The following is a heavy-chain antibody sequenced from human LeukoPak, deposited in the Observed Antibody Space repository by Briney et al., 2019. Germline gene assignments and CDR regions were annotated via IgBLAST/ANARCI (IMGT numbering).Heavy chain of an antibody. CDR3: ARGGTYSSRNWFDP. CDR2: IYTSGST. D-gene: IGHD5-18*01. CDR1: GGSISSYY. V-gene: IGHV4-4*07. Sequence: PSETLSLTCTVSGGSISSYYWSWIRQPAGKGLEWIGRIYTSGSTNYNPSLKSRVTMSVDTSKNQFSLKLSSVTAADTAVYCCARGGTYSSRNWFDPWGQGTLVTVSS. J-gene: IGHJ5*02.